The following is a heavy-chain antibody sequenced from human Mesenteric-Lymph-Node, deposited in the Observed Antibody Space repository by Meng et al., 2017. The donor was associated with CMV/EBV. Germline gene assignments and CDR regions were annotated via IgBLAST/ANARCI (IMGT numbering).Heavy chain of an antibody. Sequence: GESLKISCTASGFTFKDYAMSWVRQAPGEGLEWVSGISFSGTSIYYAASVTGRFRISRDNSRNILYLQVNSLRAEDTGVYYCAKDQGGTVYHGMDVWGQGTTVTVSS. V-gene: IGHV3-23*01. CDR3: AKDQGGTVYHGMDV. CDR1: GFTFKDYA. J-gene: IGHJ6*02. D-gene: IGHD1-1*01. CDR2: ISFSGTSI.